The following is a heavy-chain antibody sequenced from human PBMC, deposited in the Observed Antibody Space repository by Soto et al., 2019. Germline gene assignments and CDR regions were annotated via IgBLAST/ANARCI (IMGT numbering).Heavy chain of an antibody. CDR1: GGSISSYY. Sequence: SETLSLTCTVSGGSISSYYWSWIRQPPGKGLEWIGYIYYSGSTYYNPSLKSRVTISVDTSKNQFSLKLSSVTAADTAVYYCARRLLWFGELFTGIWFDPRGQGTLVTVSS. CDR2: IYYSGST. D-gene: IGHD3-10*01. J-gene: IGHJ5*02. V-gene: IGHV4-59*08. CDR3: ARRLLWFGELFTGIWFDP.